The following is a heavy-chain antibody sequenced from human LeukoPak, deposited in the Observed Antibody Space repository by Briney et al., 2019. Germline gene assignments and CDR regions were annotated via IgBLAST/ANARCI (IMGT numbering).Heavy chain of an antibody. Sequence: ASVKVPCKASGYTFTGYYMHWVRQAPGQGLEWMGWINPNSGGTNYAQKFQGRVTMTRDTSISTAYMELSRLRSDDTAVYYCAREHCSGGSCYPLGGFDPWGQGTLVTVSS. CDR2: INPNSGGT. CDR1: GYTFTGYY. CDR3: AREHCSGGSCYPLGGFDP. J-gene: IGHJ5*02. V-gene: IGHV1-2*02. D-gene: IGHD2-15*01.